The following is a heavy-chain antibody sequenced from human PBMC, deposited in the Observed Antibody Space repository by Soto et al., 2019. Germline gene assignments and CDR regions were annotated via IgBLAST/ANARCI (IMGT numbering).Heavy chain of an antibody. CDR3: VREGLRDQGLFDY. CDR1: GGSIINSTLY. D-gene: IGHD3-10*01. CDR2: IYYTGTA. Sequence: ETLSLTCNVSGGSIINSTLYWGWIRQPPGKGLEWIGNIYYTGTAKYNPSLESRISISLDKPKKQFSLRLMAVTAADTALYYCVREGLRDQGLFDYWGQGIVVTVSS. J-gene: IGHJ4*02. V-gene: IGHV4-39*07.